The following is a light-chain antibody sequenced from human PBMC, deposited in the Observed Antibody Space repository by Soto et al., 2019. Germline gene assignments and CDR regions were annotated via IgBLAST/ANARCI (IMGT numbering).Light chain of an antibody. CDR2: STS. CDR1: QDINKY. Sequence: DIQMTQSSSSLSAAVGDRVTITCRASQDINKYLNWYHQTPGKAPKLLIFSTSTLYSGVPSRFSGSRSGTDFTLTISSLQPEDFATYYCQQSYSSPYTFGQGTKVEIK. CDR3: QQSYSSPYT. J-gene: IGKJ2*01. V-gene: IGKV1-39*01.